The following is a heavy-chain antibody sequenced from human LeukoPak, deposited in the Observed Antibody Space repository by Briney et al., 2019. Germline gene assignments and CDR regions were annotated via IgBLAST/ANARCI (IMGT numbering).Heavy chain of an antibody. CDR2: INSDGSST. V-gene: IGHV3-74*01. CDR1: GFTFSSYW. Sequence: PGGSLRLSCAASGFTFSSYWMHWVRQAPGKGLVWVSRINSDGSSTSYADSVKGRFTISRDNAKNTLYLQMSSLRAEDTAVYYCARDCSSTSCYENDAFDIWGQGTMVTVSS. CDR3: ARDCSSTSCYENDAFDI. J-gene: IGHJ3*02. D-gene: IGHD2-2*01.